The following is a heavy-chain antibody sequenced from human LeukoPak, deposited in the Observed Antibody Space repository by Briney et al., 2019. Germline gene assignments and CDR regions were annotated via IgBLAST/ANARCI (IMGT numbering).Heavy chain of an antibody. CDR3: AGLRNGDHGGY. J-gene: IGHJ4*02. CDR1: GGSFINNH. CDR2: VYYSGNT. V-gene: IGHV4-39*01. Sequence: PSETLSLTCTVSGGSFINNHCGWIRQCPGKWLEWVGSVYYSGNTYYNPSLKSRVSMSVDASMNQFSLGLNSVTAADMAVYYCAGLRNGDHGGYWGQGILATVSS. D-gene: IGHD2-15*01.